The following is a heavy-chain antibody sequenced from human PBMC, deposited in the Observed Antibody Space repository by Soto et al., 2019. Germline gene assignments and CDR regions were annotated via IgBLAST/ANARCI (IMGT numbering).Heavy chain of an antibody. D-gene: IGHD3-10*01. CDR2: IGTLSDT. CDR1: GFTFSTFD. CDR3: ARGRSFSYDSTPPPMFDP. J-gene: IGHJ5*02. V-gene: IGHV3-13*01. Sequence: DVQLVESGGGLVQPGGTLRLSCAGSGFTFSTFDIHWVRQAPGKGLEWVSGIGTLSDTFYAASVQGRFTISRQNAKNSVYLQINSLRSGDTAFYYCARGRSFSYDSTPPPMFDPWGQGTLVTVYS.